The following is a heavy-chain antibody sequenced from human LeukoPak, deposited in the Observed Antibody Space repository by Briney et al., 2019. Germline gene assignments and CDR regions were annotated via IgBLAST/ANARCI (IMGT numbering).Heavy chain of an antibody. Sequence: PGGSLRLSCAASGFAFSNTGITWVRQAPGRGLEWVSTISPTGEGTHYADSVKGRFTISRDNSKNTLSLEMNSLRADDTATYYCARDAGGAWPFDYWGQGTRVIVSS. CDR1: GFAFSNTG. D-gene: IGHD4-17*01. CDR3: ARDAGGAWPFDY. V-gene: IGHV3-23*01. CDR2: ISPTGEGT. J-gene: IGHJ4*02.